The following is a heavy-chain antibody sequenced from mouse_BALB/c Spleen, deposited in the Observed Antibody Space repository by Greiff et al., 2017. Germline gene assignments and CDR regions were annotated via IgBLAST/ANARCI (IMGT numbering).Heavy chain of an antibody. CDR3: ARKGLYYDTYYYAMDY. V-gene: IGHV5-17*02. CDR1: GFTFSSFG. D-gene: IGHD2-4*01. Sequence: EVKVVESGGGLVQPGGSRKLSCAASGFTFSSFGMHWVRQAPEKGLEWVAYISSGSSTIYYADTVKGRFTISRDNPKNTLFLQMTSLRSEDTAMYYCARKGLYYDTYYYAMDYWGQGTSVTVSS. CDR2: ISSGSSTI. J-gene: IGHJ4*01.